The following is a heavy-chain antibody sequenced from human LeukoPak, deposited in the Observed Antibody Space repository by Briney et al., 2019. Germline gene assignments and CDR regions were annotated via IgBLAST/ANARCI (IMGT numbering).Heavy chain of an antibody. D-gene: IGHD6-13*01. J-gene: IGHJ6*02. Sequence: SETLSLTCTVSGGSISSYYWSWIRQPPGKGLEWIGSIYYSGSTYYNPSLKSRVTISVDTSKNQFSLKLSSVTAADTAVYYCAGCIAAAGTPLYYYYGMDVWGQGTTVTVSS. V-gene: IGHV4-59*01. CDR3: AGCIAAAGTPLYYYYGMDV. CDR2: IYYSGST. CDR1: GGSISSYY.